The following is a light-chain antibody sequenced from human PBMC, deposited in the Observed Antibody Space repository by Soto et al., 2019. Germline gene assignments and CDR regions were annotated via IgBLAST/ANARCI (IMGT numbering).Light chain of an antibody. CDR1: SSNIGAGYD. CDR2: DTF. Sequence: QAVLTQPPSVSGAPGQTVTIPCSGSSSNIGAGYDVHWYQQLPGTVPKLVIYDTFNRPSRVPDRFSRAKSGASASLALTGLQAEDEAVYYCQAYDSSVGVAVLFGGGTQLTV. CDR3: QAYDSSVGVAVL. J-gene: IGLJ3*02. V-gene: IGLV1-40*01.